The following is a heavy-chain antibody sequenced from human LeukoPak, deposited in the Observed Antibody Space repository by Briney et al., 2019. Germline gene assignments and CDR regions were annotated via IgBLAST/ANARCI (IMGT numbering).Heavy chain of an antibody. CDR2: IKQDGSEK. J-gene: IGHJ3*02. CDR3: ARELSAFDI. CDR1: GFTFSSYS. V-gene: IGHV3-7*01. Sequence: PGGSLRLSCAASGFTFSSYSMNWVRQAPGKGLEWVANIKQDGSEKYYVDSVKGRFTISRDNAKNSLYLQMNSLRAEDTAVYYCARELSAFDIWGQGTMVTVSS.